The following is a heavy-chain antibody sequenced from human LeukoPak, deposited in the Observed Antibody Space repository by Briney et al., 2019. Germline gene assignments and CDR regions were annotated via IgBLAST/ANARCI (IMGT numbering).Heavy chain of an antibody. D-gene: IGHD3-10*01. Sequence: GRSLRLSCAASGFSFSRYGMHWVRQAPGKGLEWVAVVSYDRITKYYADSVKGRFSISRDNSKNTLSLEMNSLRPEDTAVYYCAREGLDSGSHFSAWFDPWGQGTLVTVSS. CDR3: AREGLDSGSHFSAWFDP. CDR1: GFSFSRYG. J-gene: IGHJ5*02. V-gene: IGHV3-30*03. CDR2: VSYDRITK.